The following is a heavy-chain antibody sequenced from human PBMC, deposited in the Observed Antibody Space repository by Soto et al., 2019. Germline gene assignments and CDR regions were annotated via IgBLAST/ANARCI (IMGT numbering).Heavy chain of an antibody. CDR2: MSFDGSKA. J-gene: IGHJ6*02. CDR1: GFTLSSYA. Sequence: QVQLVESGGGVVQPGRSLSLSCAASGFTLSSYAVHWVRQAPGKGLEWVAVMSFDGSKASHADSVKGRFTISRDNSKNQVTLQRNSLRVEDPAVDYCARGPPGVVPGAIGSGGMDVWGQGTTVTVSS. D-gene: IGHD2-2*01. V-gene: IGHV3-30*04. CDR3: ARGPPGVVPGAIGSGGMDV.